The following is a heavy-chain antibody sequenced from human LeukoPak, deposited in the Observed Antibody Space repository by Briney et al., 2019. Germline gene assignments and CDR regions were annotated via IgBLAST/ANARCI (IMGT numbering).Heavy chain of an antibody. D-gene: IGHD6-19*01. CDR1: GYDFTSVC. Sequence: ASVKVSCKASGYDFTSVCITWVRRAPGQGLEWMGWISPYNGNTRYAQKFQGRVAMTTDTSTTTAYMELRGRRFNDTAVYYCARAGSGSGWYFDYWGQGTLVTVSS. V-gene: IGHV1-18*01. CDR3: ARAGSGSGWYFDY. CDR2: ISPYNGNT. J-gene: IGHJ4*02.